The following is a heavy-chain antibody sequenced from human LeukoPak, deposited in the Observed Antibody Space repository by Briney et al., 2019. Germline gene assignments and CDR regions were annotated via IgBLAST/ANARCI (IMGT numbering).Heavy chain of an antibody. CDR2: ISYDGSNK. Sequence: GGSLRLSCAASGFTFSSYGMHWVRQAPGKGLEWVAVISYDGSNKYYADSVKGRLTISRDNSKNTLYLQMNSLRAEDTAVYYCAKGYCSSTSCYTGWFDPWGQGTLVTVSS. CDR1: GFTFSSYG. J-gene: IGHJ5*02. V-gene: IGHV3-30*18. D-gene: IGHD2-2*02. CDR3: AKGYCSSTSCYTGWFDP.